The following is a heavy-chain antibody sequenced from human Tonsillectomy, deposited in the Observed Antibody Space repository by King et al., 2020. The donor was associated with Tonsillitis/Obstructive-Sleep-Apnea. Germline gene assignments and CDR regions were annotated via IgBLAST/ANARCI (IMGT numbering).Heavy chain of an antibody. CDR3: ARHGYSSIWSHFDY. Sequence: QLQESGPGLVKPSETLSLTCTVSGGSISSYYWSWIRQPPGKGLEWIGYIYYSGSTNYNPSLKSRVTISVDTSKNQFSLKLSPVTAADTAVYYCARHGYSSIWSHFDYWGQGTLVTVSS. D-gene: IGHD6-13*01. V-gene: IGHV4-59*08. CDR1: GGSISSYY. J-gene: IGHJ4*02. CDR2: IYYSGST.